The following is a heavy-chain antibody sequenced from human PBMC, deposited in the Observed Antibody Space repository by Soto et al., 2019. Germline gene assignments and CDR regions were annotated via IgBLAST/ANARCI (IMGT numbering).Heavy chain of an antibody. CDR2: INDSGST. Sequence: QVQLQQWGAGLLKPSETLSLTCAVYGGSFSGYYWSWIRQPPGKGLEWIGEINDSGSTKYNPPLKSRATISVDTSKNQFSLKLSSVTAADTAVYYCARGRGIFREVTPFDYWGQGTLVTVSS. J-gene: IGHJ4*02. CDR1: GGSFSGYY. D-gene: IGHD3-3*01. CDR3: ARGRGIFREVTPFDY. V-gene: IGHV4-34*01.